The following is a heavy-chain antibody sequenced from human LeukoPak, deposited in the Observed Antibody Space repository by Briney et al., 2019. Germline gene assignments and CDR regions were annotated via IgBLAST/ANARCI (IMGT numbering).Heavy chain of an antibody. V-gene: IGHV3-30*18. CDR1: GFSLSSHG. CDR2: ISHDGRLK. D-gene: IGHD2-2*01. Sequence: GGSLRLSCEVSGFSLSSHGIHWVRQTPGKGLEWVAMISHDGRLKYYGDAVKGRFTISRDDSKNTVHLQMNSLRTEDTAVYYCAKDMRAVSFQIEYWGQGTSVTVSS. J-gene: IGHJ4*02. CDR3: AKDMRAVSFQIEY.